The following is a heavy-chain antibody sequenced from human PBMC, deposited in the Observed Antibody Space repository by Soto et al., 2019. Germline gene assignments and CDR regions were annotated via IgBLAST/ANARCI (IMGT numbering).Heavy chain of an antibody. J-gene: IGHJ6*02. CDR1: RFTFSSYT. D-gene: IGHD3-16*01. CDR2: IGGSAGGT. CDR3: AKVGGATIRNGMDV. V-gene: IGHV3-23*04. Sequence: EVQLVESGGGLVQPGGSLRLSCAASRFTFSSYTMSWVRQAPGKGLEWISTIGGSAGGTYYADSVKGRFTISRDNSKSTLYLQMDSLRAEDTAGYYCAKVGGATIRNGMDVWGQGTTVTVSS.